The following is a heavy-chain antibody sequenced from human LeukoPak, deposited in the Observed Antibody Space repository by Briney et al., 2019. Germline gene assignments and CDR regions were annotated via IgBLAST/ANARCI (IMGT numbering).Heavy chain of an antibody. V-gene: IGHV4-38-2*02. CDR1: GYSISSGYY. CDR3: AKSGYNRFDY. D-gene: IGHD5-24*01. J-gene: IGHJ4*02. CDR2: IYHGGNT. Sequence: SETLSLTCTVSGYSISSGYYWGWIRQPPGKGLEWIGSIYHGGNTYNNPSLKSRVTISEDTSKNQFSLKLSSVTAADTAVYYCAKSGYNRFDYWGQGTLVTVSS.